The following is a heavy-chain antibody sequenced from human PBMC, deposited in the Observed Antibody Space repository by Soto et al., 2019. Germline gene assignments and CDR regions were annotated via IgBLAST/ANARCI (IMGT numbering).Heavy chain of an antibody. CDR2: MSGSSSTT. J-gene: IGHJ4*02. Sequence: PGGSLILSCGTSGFTFSHYAMSWVRQAPGGGLEWVSSMSGSSSTTYYADSVRGRFTISRDRSKNTLYLQMSSLRAEDTALYYCAKNQERELPRVIDFWGQGTLVPVSS. V-gene: IGHV3-23*01. D-gene: IGHD1-7*01. CDR3: AKNQERELPRVIDF. CDR1: GFTFSHYA.